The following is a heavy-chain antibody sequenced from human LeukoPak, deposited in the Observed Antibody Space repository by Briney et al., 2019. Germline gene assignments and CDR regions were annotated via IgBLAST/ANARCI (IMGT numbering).Heavy chain of an antibody. CDR2: MNPNSGNT. J-gene: IGHJ4*02. V-gene: IGHV1-8*01. Sequence: ASVTVSCKPSGYTFTTYDINWVRQAAGQGLEWIGWMNPNSGNTVYAQKFQGRVTMTRSTSISTAYMDLSSLRSDDTAVYYCARVNGPVDYWGQGTLVTVSS. D-gene: IGHD1-1*01. CDR3: ARVNGPVDY. CDR1: GYTFTTYD.